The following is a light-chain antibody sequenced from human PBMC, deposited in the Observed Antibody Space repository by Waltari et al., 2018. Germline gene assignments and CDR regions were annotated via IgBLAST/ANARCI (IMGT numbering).Light chain of an antibody. CDR2: GAS. Sequence: EIVLTQSPGTLSLSPGERANLSCRASQSVSGSYLAWYQQKPGQAPRLLIYGASNRATGIPDRISGSGSGTDFTLTISRLESEDFAVYYCQQYGSSPETFGQGTKVEAK. V-gene: IGKV3-20*01. CDR1: QSVSGSY. J-gene: IGKJ1*01. CDR3: QQYGSSPET.